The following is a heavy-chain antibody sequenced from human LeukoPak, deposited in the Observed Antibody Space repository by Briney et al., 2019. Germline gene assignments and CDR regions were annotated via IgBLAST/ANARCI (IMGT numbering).Heavy chain of an antibody. CDR3: AREGYYGSGSPPSLYFDY. V-gene: IGHV3-30-3*01. CDR2: TSSDLNVK. D-gene: IGHD3-10*01. CDR1: GFTFRNYV. J-gene: IGHJ4*02. Sequence: GGSLRLSCAASGFTFRNYVIHWVRQAPGKGLKWVAVTSSDLNVKLYADSVKGRFTISRDNSRSTLYLQMNSLRPEDTAIYYYAREGYYGSGSPPSLYFDYWGQGTLFTVSS.